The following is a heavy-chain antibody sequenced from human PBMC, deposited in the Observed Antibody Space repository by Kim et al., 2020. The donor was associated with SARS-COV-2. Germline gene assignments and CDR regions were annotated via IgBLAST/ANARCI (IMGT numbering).Heavy chain of an antibody. Sequence: GGSLRLSCAASGFTFSSYSMNWVRQAPGKGLEWVSSITSSGGSIYYADSVKGRFTISRDNAKNSLCLQMNSLRAEDTAGYYCARDENVVRGGTRSYWGQGTLVTVS. V-gene: IGHV3-21*01. CDR2: ITSSGGSI. J-gene: IGHJ4*02. D-gene: IGHD3-10*01. CDR3: ARDENVVRGGTRSY. CDR1: GFTFSSYS.